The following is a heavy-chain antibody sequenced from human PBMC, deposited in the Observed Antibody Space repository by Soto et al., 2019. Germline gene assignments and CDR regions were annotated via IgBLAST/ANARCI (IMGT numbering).Heavy chain of an antibody. D-gene: IGHD2-15*01. CDR3: ARGVLVAAKPWYFDL. V-gene: IGHV4-59*01. J-gene: IGHJ2*01. Sequence: SENLSLTCTVSGGSISSYYWSWIRQPPGKGLEWIGYIYYSGSTNYNPSLKSRVTISVDTSKNQFSLKLSSVTAADTAVYYCARGVLVAAKPWYFDLCGSGTLVTDSS. CDR2: IYYSGST. CDR1: GGSISSYY.